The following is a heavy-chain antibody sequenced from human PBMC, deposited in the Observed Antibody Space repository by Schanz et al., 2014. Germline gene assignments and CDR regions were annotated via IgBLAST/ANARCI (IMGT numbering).Heavy chain of an antibody. Sequence: EVQLVESGGGLVQPGGSLRLSCASSGFSFTTYAMSWVRQAPGKGLEWVSSISSGGGSTYYADSVKGRFTISRDSSKNTLYLQMNSLRPEDTAVYYCARPPHDSSGYYPFDYWGQGTLVTVSS. J-gene: IGHJ4*02. D-gene: IGHD3-22*01. CDR1: GFSFTTYA. CDR3: ARPPHDSSGYYPFDY. V-gene: IGHV3-23*04. CDR2: ISSGGGST.